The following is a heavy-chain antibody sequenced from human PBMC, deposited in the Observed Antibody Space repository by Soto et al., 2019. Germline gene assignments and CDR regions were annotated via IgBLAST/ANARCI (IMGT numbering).Heavy chain of an antibody. J-gene: IGHJ4*02. CDR2: IYYSGST. CDR3: ARCKTRSYYPCVFDY. V-gene: IGHV4-59*08. Sequence: PSETLSLTCTVSGGSISSYYWSWIRQPPGKGLEWIGYIYYSGSTNYNPSLKSRVTISVDTSKNQFSLKLSSVTAADTAVYYCARCKTRSYYPCVFDYWGQGTLVTVSS. D-gene: IGHD3-10*01. CDR1: GGSISSYY.